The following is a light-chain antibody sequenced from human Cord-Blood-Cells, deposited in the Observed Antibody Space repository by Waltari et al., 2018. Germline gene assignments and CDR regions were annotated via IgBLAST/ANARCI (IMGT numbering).Light chain of an antibody. Sequence: EIVLTQSPATLSLSPGERATLSCRASQSVRSYLAWYQQKPGQAPRLLMYDASNRATGIPSRFSVSGSGTDFTLTISSLEPEDFAVYYYQQRSNWPRTFGGGTKVEIK. CDR1: QSVRSY. V-gene: IGKV3-11*01. CDR2: DAS. J-gene: IGKJ4*01. CDR3: QQRSNWPRT.